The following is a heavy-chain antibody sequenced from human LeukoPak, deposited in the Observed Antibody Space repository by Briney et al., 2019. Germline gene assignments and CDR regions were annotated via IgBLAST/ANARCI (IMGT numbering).Heavy chain of an antibody. CDR3: AKDRRPNNYHASGTHY. D-gene: IGHD3-10*01. J-gene: IGHJ4*02. CDR1: GGSISSYY. Sequence: PSETLSLTCTVSGGSISSYYWSWIRQPPGKGLEWIGYIYYSGSTNYNPSLKSRVTISVDTSKNQFSLKLSSVTAADTAVYYCAKDRRPNNYHASGTHYWGQGTLVTVSS. V-gene: IGHV4-59*01. CDR2: IYYSGST.